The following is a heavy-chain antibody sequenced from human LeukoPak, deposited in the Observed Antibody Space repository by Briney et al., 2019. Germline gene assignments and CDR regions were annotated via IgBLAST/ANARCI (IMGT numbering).Heavy chain of an antibody. Sequence: VESLKTSCKCLGYSLTSYWIAWVRQMPGQSLECMGIIEPGDSDTRYSPSFQGLVSFSIDKSICTAYLPWSSLKASHTAMSDCSRHMQGSGWHLDYWGQGTLVTVSS. CDR1: GYSLTSYW. V-gene: IGHV5-51*01. J-gene: IGHJ4*02. D-gene: IGHD6-19*01. CDR2: IEPGDSDT. CDR3: SRHMQGSGWHLDY.